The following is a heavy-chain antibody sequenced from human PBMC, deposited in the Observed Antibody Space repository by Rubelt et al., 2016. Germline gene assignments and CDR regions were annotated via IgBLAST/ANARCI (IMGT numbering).Heavy chain of an antibody. V-gene: IGHV3-33*08. CDR3: ARDIYAGYLDY. Sequence: VQLVESGGALVKPDESLRLSCAASGFTFINAWMDWVRQAPGKGLEWVAAIRYEGTYYAESVKGRFTISRDNSENTLSLQMKSLRGEDTAVYYCARDIYAGYLDYWGQGTLVTVSA. CDR1: GFTFINAW. CDR2: IRYEGT. J-gene: IGHJ4*02. D-gene: IGHD2/OR15-2a*01.